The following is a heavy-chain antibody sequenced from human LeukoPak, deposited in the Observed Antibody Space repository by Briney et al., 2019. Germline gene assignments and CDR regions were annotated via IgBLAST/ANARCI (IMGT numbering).Heavy chain of an antibody. J-gene: IGHJ4*02. D-gene: IGHD6-13*01. V-gene: IGHV1-2*02. CDR2: INHNSGGT. CDR3: ARDSDSSSWESYIFQDY. Sequence: ASVKVSCKASGYTFNGYFMHWVRQAPGKGLEWMGWINHNSGGTNYAQKLQGRVTMTTDTSTSTTYMELRSLRSDDTAVYYCARDSDSSSWESYIFQDYWGQGTLVTVSP. CDR1: GYTFNGYF.